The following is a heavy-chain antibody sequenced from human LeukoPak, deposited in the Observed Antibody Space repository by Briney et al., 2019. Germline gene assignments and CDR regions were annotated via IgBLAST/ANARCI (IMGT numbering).Heavy chain of an antibody. CDR2: IRAYNGNT. J-gene: IGHJ6*02. D-gene: IGHD3-22*01. Sequence: ASVKVSCKASGFTFINYGLTWVRHAPGQGLEWMGCIRAYNGNTNYAQKLQGRVTMTTDTSTTTAYMELTSLRSDDTAVYYCARGVRDGMDVWGQGTTVTVSS. CDR3: ARGVRDGMDV. CDR1: GFTFINYG. V-gene: IGHV1-18*01.